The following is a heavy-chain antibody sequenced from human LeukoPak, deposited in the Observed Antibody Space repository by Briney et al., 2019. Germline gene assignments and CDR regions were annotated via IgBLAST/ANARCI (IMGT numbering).Heavy chain of an antibody. CDR2: VYYSGST. J-gene: IGHJ4*02. Sequence: SQTLSLTCTVSGGSISSGGYYWSWIRQHPGKGLEWIGYVYYSGSTYYNPSLKSRVTISVDTSKNQFSLKLSSVTAADTAVYYCAREVRRGYCSGGSCSGYFDYWGQGTLVTVSS. V-gene: IGHV4-31*03. CDR3: AREVRRGYCSGGSCSGYFDY. D-gene: IGHD2-15*01. CDR1: GGSISSGGYY.